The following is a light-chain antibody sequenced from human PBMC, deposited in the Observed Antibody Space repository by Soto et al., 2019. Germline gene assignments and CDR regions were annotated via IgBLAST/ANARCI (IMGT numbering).Light chain of an antibody. CDR3: MQSTHFQPT. Sequence: DIVLTQTPLSLSVTPGQPASISCNSSQSLLHSGGKTFLCWYLQQPGQPPHHVIYEVSKRFAGVPDRFGGCGSLTDFTLKISRVEAEDGGLYCGMQSTHFQPTCGPGTKVFIK. CDR1: QSLLHSGGKTF. J-gene: IGKJ3*01. CDR2: EVS. V-gene: IGKV2D-29*01.